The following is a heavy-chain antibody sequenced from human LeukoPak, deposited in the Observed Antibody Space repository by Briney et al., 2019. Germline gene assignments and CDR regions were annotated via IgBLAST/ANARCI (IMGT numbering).Heavy chain of an antibody. CDR3: ARGDYYARRFDY. J-gene: IGHJ4*02. CDR2: ISYDGSNR. CDR1: GFTFSTYA. Sequence: PGRSLRLSCAASGFTFSTYAMHWVRQAPGKGLELVAVISYDGSNRYYADSVKGRFTISRDSSKNTLYVQVNSLRAEDTAVYYCARGDYYARRFDYWGEGTLVTVSS. D-gene: IGHD3-22*01. V-gene: IGHV3-30*04.